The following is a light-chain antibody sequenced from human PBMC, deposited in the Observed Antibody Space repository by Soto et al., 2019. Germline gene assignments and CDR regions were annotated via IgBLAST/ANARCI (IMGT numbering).Light chain of an antibody. CDR1: SSDVGGYNY. CDR2: DVS. J-gene: IGLJ1*01. CDR3: SSYTSSSTRV. Sequence: QSVLIQPASVSGSPGQSITISCTGTSSDVGGYNYVSWYQQHPGKAPKLMIYDVSNRPSGVSNRFSGSKSDNTASLTISGLQAEDEGYYYCSSYTSSSTRVFGTGTKVTVL. V-gene: IGLV2-14*01.